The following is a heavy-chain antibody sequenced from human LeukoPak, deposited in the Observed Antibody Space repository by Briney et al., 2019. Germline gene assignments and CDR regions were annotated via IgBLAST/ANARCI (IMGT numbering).Heavy chain of an antibody. J-gene: IGHJ4*02. CDR3: ARPLFNRYYFDY. V-gene: IGHV3-7*05. CDR2: IKQDGSEK. Sequence: GGSLRLSCAASGFTFGSYWMSWVRQAPGEGLEWVANIKQDGSEKYYVDSVKGRFTISRDNAKNSLYLQMNSLRAEDTAVYYCARPLFNRYYFDYWGQGTLVTVSS. CDR1: GFTFGSYW.